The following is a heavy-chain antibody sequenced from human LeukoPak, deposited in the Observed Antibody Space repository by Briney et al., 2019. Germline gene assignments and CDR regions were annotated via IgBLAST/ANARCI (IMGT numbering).Heavy chain of an antibody. V-gene: IGHV7-4-1*02. J-gene: IGHJ6*02. Sequence: ASVKVSCKASGYTFTSYAMNWVRQAPGQGLEWMGWINTNTGNPTYAQGFTGRFVFSLDTSVGTAYLQISSLKAEDTAVYYCARGMAAAALYGMDVWGQGTTVTVSS. CDR1: GYTFTSYA. D-gene: IGHD6-13*01. CDR3: ARGMAAAALYGMDV. CDR2: INTNTGNP.